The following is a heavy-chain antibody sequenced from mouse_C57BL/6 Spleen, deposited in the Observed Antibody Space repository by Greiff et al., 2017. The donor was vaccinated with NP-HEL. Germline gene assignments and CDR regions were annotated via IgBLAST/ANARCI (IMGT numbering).Heavy chain of an antibody. Sequence: VTLKESGAELVKPGASVKLSCTASGFNIKDYYMHWVKQRTEQGLEWIGRIDPEDGETKYAPKFQGKATITADTSSNTAYLQLSSLTSEDTAVYYCARGHYSNYVYYAMDYWGQGTSVTVSS. CDR1: GFNIKDYY. CDR2: IDPEDGET. CDR3: ARGHYSNYVYYAMDY. D-gene: IGHD2-5*01. J-gene: IGHJ4*01. V-gene: IGHV14-2*01.